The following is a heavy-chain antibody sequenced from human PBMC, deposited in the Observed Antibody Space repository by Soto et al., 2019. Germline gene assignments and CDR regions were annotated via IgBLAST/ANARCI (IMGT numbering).Heavy chain of an antibody. V-gene: IGHV1-3*01. CDR3: ARDGYSYGSHAFDI. Sequence: VKVSCKASGYTFTSYAMHWVRQAPGQRLEWMGWINAGNGNTKYSQKFQGRVTITRDTSASTAYMELSSLRSEDTAVYYCARDGYSYGSHAFDIWGQGTMVTVSS. CDR1: GYTFTSYA. J-gene: IGHJ3*02. CDR2: INAGNGNT. D-gene: IGHD5-18*01.